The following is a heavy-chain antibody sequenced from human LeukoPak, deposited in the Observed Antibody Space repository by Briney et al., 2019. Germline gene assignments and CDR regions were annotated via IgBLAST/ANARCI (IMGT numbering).Heavy chain of an antibody. Sequence: PGGSLRLSCAASGFTFSTYWMHWVRQAPGKGLLWVSRINTDGSSTTYADSVKGRFTISRDNAKNTLYLQMNSLRDEDTAVYYCASGAYYAFSWGGGTLVTVSS. J-gene: IGHJ4*02. CDR2: INTDGSST. D-gene: IGHD1-26*01. CDR1: GFTFSTYW. CDR3: ASGAYYAFS. V-gene: IGHV3-74*01.